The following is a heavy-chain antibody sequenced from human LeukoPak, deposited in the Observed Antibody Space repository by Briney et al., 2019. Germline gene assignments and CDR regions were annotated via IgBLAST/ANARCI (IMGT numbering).Heavy chain of an antibody. Sequence: PSETLSLTCTVSGGSISSGDYYWSWIRQPPGKGLEWIGYIYYSGSTYYNPSLKSRVTISVDTSKNQFSLKLSSVTAADTAVYYCAKERSSTSWGPPVPFDPWGQGTLVTVSS. J-gene: IGHJ5*02. D-gene: IGHD2-2*01. CDR1: GGSISSGDYY. CDR3: AKERSSTSWGPPVPFDP. V-gene: IGHV4-30-4*01. CDR2: IYYSGST.